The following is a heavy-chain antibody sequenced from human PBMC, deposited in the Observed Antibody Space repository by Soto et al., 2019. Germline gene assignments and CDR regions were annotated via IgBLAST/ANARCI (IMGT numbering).Heavy chain of an antibody. D-gene: IGHD3-3*01. Sequence: EVQLLESGGGLARPGGSLRLSCVASGFIFSDYAMTWIRQAPGKGLEWVATISASGGNIEYTDSLKGRFTISRDNARNSLYLQMDSLRDEDTALYYCAKGRYDFWSPYYFDSWGQGTLVTVSS. V-gene: IGHV3-23*01. CDR1: GFIFSDYA. CDR3: AKGRYDFWSPYYFDS. J-gene: IGHJ4*02. CDR2: ISASGGNI.